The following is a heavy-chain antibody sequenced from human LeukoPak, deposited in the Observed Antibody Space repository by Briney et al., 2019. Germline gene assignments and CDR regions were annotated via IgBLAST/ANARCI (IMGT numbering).Heavy chain of an antibody. CDR2: INNDGSST. V-gene: IGHV3-74*01. Sequence: PGGSLRLSWAASGFIFSDHWMHWVRQAPGKGLVWLSRINNDGSSTIYADSVKGRFTFSRDNAENTLFLEMSSLRVEDTAAYYCVRERNNFWSGHHSIFDSWGQGTLVTVSS. CDR3: VRERNNFWSGHHSIFDS. D-gene: IGHD3-3*01. CDR1: GFIFSDHW. J-gene: IGHJ4*02.